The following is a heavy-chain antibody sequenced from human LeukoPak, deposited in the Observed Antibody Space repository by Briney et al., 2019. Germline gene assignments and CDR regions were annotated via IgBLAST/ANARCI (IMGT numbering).Heavy chain of an antibody. D-gene: IGHD6-13*01. CDR3: ARGAAAGPDEYFQH. V-gene: IGHV1-2*02. CDR2: INPNSGGT. Sequence: ASVKVSCKASGYTFIDYYIHWVRQAPGQGLEWMGWINPNSGGTNYAQKFQGRVTMTRDTSTSTVYMELSSLRSEDTAVYYCARGAAAGPDEYFQHWGQGTLVTVSS. CDR1: GYTFIDYY. J-gene: IGHJ1*01.